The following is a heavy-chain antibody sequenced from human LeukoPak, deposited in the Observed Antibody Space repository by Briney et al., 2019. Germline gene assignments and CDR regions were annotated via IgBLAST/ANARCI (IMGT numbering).Heavy chain of an antibody. D-gene: IGHD7-27*01. CDR1: GFTFSNHG. Sequence: PGGSLRLSCAASGFTFSNHGMSWVRQAPGKGLEWVANIKKDGSEKYYVDSVKGRFTISRDNAKNSLYLQMNSLRTEDTAVYYCVRDGSSWGNFDYWGQGTLVSVSS. V-gene: IGHV3-7*01. CDR3: VRDGSSWGNFDY. CDR2: IKKDGSEK. J-gene: IGHJ4*02.